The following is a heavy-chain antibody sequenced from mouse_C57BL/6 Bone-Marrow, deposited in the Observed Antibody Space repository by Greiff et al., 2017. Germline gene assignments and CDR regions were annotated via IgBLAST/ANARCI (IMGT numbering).Heavy chain of an antibody. CDR1: GYSITSGYY. CDR2: ISYDGSN. Sequence: EVQLQESGPGLVKPSQSLSLTCSVTGYSITSGYYWNWIRQFPGNKLEWMGYISYDGSNNYNPSLKNRISITRDTSKNQFFLKLNSVTTEDTATYYCASASMVTTRVYYAMDYWGQGTSVTVSS. J-gene: IGHJ4*01. V-gene: IGHV3-6*01. CDR3: ASASMVTTRVYYAMDY. D-gene: IGHD2-2*01.